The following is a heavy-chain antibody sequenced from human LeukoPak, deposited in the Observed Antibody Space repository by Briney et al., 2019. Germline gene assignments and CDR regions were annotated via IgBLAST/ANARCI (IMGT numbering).Heavy chain of an antibody. CDR2: IYYSGST. CDR3: ARGRYQLLAWYFDL. V-gene: IGHV4-30-4*08. CDR1: GGSISSADYY. D-gene: IGHD2-2*01. J-gene: IGHJ2*01. Sequence: SETLSLTCTVSGGSISSADYYWSWIRQPPGKGPEWIGYIYYSGSTYYNPSLKSRVTISVDTSKNQFSLKLSSVTAADTAVYYCARGRYQLLAWYFDLWGRGTLVTVSS.